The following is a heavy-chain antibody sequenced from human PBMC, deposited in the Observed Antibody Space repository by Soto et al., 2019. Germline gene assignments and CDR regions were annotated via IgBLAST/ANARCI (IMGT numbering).Heavy chain of an antibody. J-gene: IGHJ4*02. CDR3: AREKSSGYYYDY. CDR1: GYTFTSYD. V-gene: IGHV1-8*01. CDR2: MNPNSGNT. D-gene: IGHD3-22*01. Sequence: QVQLVQSGAEVKKPGASVKVSCKASGYTFTSYDINWVRQATGQGLEWMGWMNPNSGNTAYAQKFQGRVTMTRNTSISTAYMELSSLRSEDPAVYYCAREKSSGYYYDYWGPGTLVTVSS.